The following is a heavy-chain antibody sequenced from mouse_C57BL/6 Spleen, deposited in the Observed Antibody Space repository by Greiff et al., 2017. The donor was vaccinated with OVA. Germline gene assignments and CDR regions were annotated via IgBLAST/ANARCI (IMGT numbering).Heavy chain of an antibody. CDR1: GYTFTDYN. Sequence: VQLQQSGPELVKPGASVKIPCKASGYTFTDYNMDWVKQSHGKSLEWIGDINPNNGGTIYNQKFKGKATLPVDKSSSTAYMELRSLTSEDTAVYYCARGNSNYFAWFAYWGQGTLVTVSA. D-gene: IGHD2-5*01. CDR3: ARGNSNYFAWFAY. J-gene: IGHJ3*01. V-gene: IGHV1-18*01. CDR2: INPNNGGT.